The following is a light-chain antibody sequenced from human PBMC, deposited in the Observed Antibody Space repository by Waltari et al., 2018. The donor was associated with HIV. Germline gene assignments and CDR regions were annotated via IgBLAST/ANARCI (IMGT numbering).Light chain of an antibody. V-gene: IGKV1-39*01. CDR3: QQSYTTPRT. J-gene: IGKJ1*01. CDR2: AAS. Sequence: DIQLTQSPSSLSASMGDRVTITCRASQNITTYLNWYQQKSGRAPKLLVYAASSLQSGVPSWFSAGGSGTTFTLTINSLQPQDFATYYCQQSYTTPRTFGQGTKVDI. CDR1: QNITTY.